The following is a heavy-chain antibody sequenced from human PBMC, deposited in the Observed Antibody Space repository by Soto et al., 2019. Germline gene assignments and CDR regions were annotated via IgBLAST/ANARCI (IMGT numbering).Heavy chain of an antibody. CDR2: FHGSGNS. CDR1: GDSFSNFY. J-gene: IGHJ4*02. V-gene: IGHV4-59*12. CDR3: ARVRTWNRKFSSSPTLYYFDH. D-gene: IGHD6-13*01. Sequence: SETLSLTCTVSGDSFSNFYWSWIRQPPGKGLEWIGYFHGSGNSGYNPSLENRVSIGLGRSANQFSLKLSSVTAADTAIYYCARVRTWNRKFSSSPTLYYFDHWGQAPLVTVSS.